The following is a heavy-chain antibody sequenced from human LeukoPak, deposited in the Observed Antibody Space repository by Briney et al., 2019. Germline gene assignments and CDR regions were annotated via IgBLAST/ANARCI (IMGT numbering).Heavy chain of an antibody. CDR1: GYTCSRYG. CDR2: ISAYDGNT. D-gene: IGHD6-13*01. Sequence: GASVKVSCKASGYTCSRYGIGWLRQVPGQGLEWLVWISAYDGNTNYEQKFQVRVTITTGSSTSTAYMELRSLRSDDTAVYYCARDKVIASAGTPNRFDHWGQGTMVTVSS. CDR3: ARDKVIASAGTPNRFDH. V-gene: IGHV1-18*01. J-gene: IGHJ5*02.